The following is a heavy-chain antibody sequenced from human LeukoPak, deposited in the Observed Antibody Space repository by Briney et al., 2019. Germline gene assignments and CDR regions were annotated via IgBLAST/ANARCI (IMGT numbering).Heavy chain of an antibody. CDR3: ARSRFRGVPYGMDV. J-gene: IGHJ6*02. D-gene: IGHD3-10*01. CDR1: GFTFSSYW. Sequence: PGGSLRLSCAASGFTFSSYWMSWVRQAPGKGLEWVANIKQDGSEKYYVDSVKGRFTISRDNAKNSLYLQMNSLRAEDTAVYYCARSRFRGVPYGMDVWGQRTTVTVSS. V-gene: IGHV3-7*01. CDR2: IKQDGSEK.